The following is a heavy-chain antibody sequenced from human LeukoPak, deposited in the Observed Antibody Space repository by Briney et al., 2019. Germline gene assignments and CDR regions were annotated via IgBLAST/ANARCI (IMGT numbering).Heavy chain of an antibody. V-gene: IGHV4-4*07. CDR3: ARDWDY. CDR2: MNTTGST. J-gene: IGHJ4*02. Sequence: PSETLSLTCTVSGGSISSYYWSWLRQPAGKGLEWIGHMNTTGSTKYNPFLKSRVTISVDTSNNQFSLKVSSVTAAVTAVYYCARDWDYWGQGTLVTVSS. CDR1: GGSISSYY.